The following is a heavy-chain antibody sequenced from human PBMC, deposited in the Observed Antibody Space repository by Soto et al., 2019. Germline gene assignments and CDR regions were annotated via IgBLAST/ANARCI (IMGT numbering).Heavy chain of an antibody. CDR1: GGTFSSYT. J-gene: IGHJ5*02. Sequence: QVQLVQSGAEVKKPGSSVKVSCKASGGTFSSYTINWVRQAPGQGLEWMGRIIPIFGIANYAQKFQGRVTSTADESTSSAYMELSGLRTEDTAVYYCARGEGYSNLVDPWGQGTLVTVSS. D-gene: IGHD4-4*01. CDR2: IIPIFGIA. V-gene: IGHV1-69*02. CDR3: ARGEGYSNLVDP.